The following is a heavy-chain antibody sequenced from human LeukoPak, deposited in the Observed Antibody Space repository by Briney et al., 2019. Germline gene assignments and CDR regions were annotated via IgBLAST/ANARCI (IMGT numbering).Heavy chain of an antibody. CDR1: GFTYSSYS. CDR2: ISSSSSYI. Sequence: GGSLRLSCAASGFTYSSYSMNWVRQAPGKGLEWVSSISSSSSYIYYADSVKGRFTISRDSAKNSQYLQICSLRDEDTAVYYCARYYFGSGNYRTFDRWGQGTLVIVSS. CDR3: ARYYFGSGNYRTFDR. D-gene: IGHD3-10*01. J-gene: IGHJ4*02. V-gene: IGHV3-21*01.